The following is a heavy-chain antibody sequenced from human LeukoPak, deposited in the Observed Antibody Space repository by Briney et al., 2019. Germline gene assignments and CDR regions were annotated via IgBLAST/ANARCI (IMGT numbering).Heavy chain of an antibody. CDR1: GGSFSGYY. CDR2: INHSGST. J-gene: IGHJ3*02. Sequence: SETLSLTCAVYGGSFSGYYWSWIRQPPGKGLEWIGEINHSGSTNYNPSLKSRVTISVDTSKNQFSLKLSSVTAADTPVYYCARVLGYCRGGSCTDAFDIWGQGTMVTVSS. CDR3: ARVLGYCRGGSCTDAFDI. D-gene: IGHD2-15*01. V-gene: IGHV4-34*01.